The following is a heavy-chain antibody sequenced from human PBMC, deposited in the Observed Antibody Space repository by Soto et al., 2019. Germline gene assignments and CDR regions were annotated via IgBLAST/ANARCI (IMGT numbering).Heavy chain of an antibody. D-gene: IGHD4-17*01. CDR1: GGSFSGYY. CDR3: ARAKSTVTTIYYYYYMDV. Sequence: PSETLSLTCAVYGGSFSGYYWSWIRQPPGKGLEWIGEINHSGSTNYNPSLKSRVTISVDTSKNQFSLKLSSVTAADTAVYYCARAKSTVTTIYYYYYMDVWGKGTTVTVSS. V-gene: IGHV4-34*01. CDR2: INHSGST. J-gene: IGHJ6*03.